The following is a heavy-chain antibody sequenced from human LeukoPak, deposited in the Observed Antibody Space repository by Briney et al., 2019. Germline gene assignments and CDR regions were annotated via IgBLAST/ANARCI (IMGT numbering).Heavy chain of an antibody. V-gene: IGHV1-2*02. CDR3: ARAGGFDAFDI. D-gene: IGHD3-10*01. CDR1: GYTFTGYY. J-gene: IGHJ3*02. Sequence: ASVKVSCKASGYTFTGYYMHWVRQAPGQGLEWMGWINPNSGGTNYAQKFQGRVTMTRNTSISTAYMELSSLRSEDTAVYYCARAGGFDAFDIWGQGTMVTVSS. CDR2: INPNSGGT.